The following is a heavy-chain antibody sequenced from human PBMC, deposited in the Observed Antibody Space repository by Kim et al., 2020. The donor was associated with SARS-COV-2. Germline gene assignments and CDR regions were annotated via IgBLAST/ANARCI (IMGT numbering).Heavy chain of an antibody. Sequence: SETLSLTCTVSGASISSCGDYWGWIRQPPGKGPEWIRSLHYSDSIYNPSIKSRVTISGDTSKNKFSLRVNSVTAADTDVYYCARQAYSGYLANNWFDPWGQGILVTVSS. J-gene: IGHJ5*02. CDR1: GASISSCGDY. D-gene: IGHD5-12*01. V-gene: IGHV4-39*01. CDR2: LHYSDS. CDR3: ARQAYSGYLANNWFDP.